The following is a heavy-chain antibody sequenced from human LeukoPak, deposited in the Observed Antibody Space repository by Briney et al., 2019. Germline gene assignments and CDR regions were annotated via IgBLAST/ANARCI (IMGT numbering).Heavy chain of an antibody. CDR3: ARDKLSSGYPDFDY. Sequence: GGTLRLSCAASGFTFSSYNMNWVRQAPGKGLEWLSYISSSSTIYYADSVKGRFTISRDNAKNSLYLQMTSLRAEDTAVYYCARDKLSSGYPDFDYWGQGTLVTVSS. V-gene: IGHV3-48*01. J-gene: IGHJ4*02. D-gene: IGHD3-22*01. CDR2: ISSSSTI. CDR1: GFTFSSYN.